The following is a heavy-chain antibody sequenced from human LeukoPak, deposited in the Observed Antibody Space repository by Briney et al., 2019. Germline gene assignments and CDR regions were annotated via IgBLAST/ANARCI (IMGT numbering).Heavy chain of an antibody. CDR3: ASEGDRAVAGKWRFDY. V-gene: IGHV1-69*05. CDR1: GGTFISYA. CDR2: IIPIFGTA. Sequence: ASVKVSCKASGGTFISYAISWVRQVPGQGLEWMVGIIPIFGTANYAQKFQGRVTITTDESTSTAYMELSSLRSEDTAVYYCASEGDRAVAGKWRFDYWGQGTLVTVSS. J-gene: IGHJ4*02. D-gene: IGHD6-19*01.